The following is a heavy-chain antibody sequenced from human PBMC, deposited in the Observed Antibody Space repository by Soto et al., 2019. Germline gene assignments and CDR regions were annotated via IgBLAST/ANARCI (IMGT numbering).Heavy chain of an antibody. D-gene: IGHD1-20*01. CDR1: GDSITSSAW. CDR2: IHLGGTT. V-gene: IGHV4-4*02. J-gene: IGHJ5*02. CDR3: ARGDNWRLDL. Sequence: QVQLQESGPGLVKPSGTLSLTCAVSGDSITSSAWWSCVRQPPGKGLEWIGEIHLGGTTNYNPSLKSRVTISVDKSENQFSLILNSVTAADTAIYYCARGDNWRLDLWGQGTLATVSS.